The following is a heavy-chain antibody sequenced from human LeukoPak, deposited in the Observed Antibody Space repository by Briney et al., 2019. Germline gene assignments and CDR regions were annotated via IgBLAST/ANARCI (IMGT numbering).Heavy chain of an antibody. CDR1: GESITDYY. J-gene: IGHJ6*04. D-gene: IGHD1-1*01. CDR3: ARDWSAWDDFFSHLDV. Sequence: PSETLTLTCTVSGESITDYYWTWIRQPAGKRLQWIGRVSTSGSTSNNPSLKSRLTMSVDTSKNQFSLKLTSVTAADTAIYYCARDWSAWDDFFSHLDVWGKGTSVTVSS. CDR2: VSTSGST. V-gene: IGHV4-4*07.